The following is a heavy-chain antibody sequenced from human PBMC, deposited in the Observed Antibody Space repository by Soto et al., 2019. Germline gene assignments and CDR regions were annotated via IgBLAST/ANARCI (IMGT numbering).Heavy chain of an antibody. J-gene: IGHJ4*02. V-gene: IGHV4-39*01. Sequence: QLQLQESGPGLVKPSETLSLTCTVSGGSISSSTYYWGWLRQPPGKGLEWIGSLHYSGSTYYNPSLKTRLTISVDTSKNQLSLKLISVTAADTAVYYGARTAQAVAAPGGDYWVQGTLVIVSS. CDR3: ARTAQAVAAPGGDY. CDR1: GGSISSSTYY. CDR2: LHYSGST. D-gene: IGHD6-19*01.